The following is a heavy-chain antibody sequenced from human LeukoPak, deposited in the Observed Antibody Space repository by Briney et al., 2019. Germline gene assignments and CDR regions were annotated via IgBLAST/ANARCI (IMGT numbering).Heavy chain of an antibody. CDR1: GFTFSSYW. Sequence: GGSLRLSCAASGFTFSSYWMSWVRQAPGKGLEWVANIKQDGSEKYYVDSVKGRFTISRDSAKNSLYLQMNSLRAEDTAVYYCARVTHSSSWYGYRYWGQGTLVTVSS. V-gene: IGHV3-7*01. CDR3: ARVTHSSSWYGYRY. D-gene: IGHD6-13*01. J-gene: IGHJ4*02. CDR2: IKQDGSEK.